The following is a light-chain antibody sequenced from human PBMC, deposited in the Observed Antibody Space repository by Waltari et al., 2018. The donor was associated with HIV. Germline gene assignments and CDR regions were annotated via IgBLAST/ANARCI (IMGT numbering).Light chain of an antibody. CDR3: QQLNSYPQT. J-gene: IGKJ2*01. CDR1: QGISTY. Sequence: DIQLTQSPSFLSASIGDRVTITCRASQGISTYLAWYQQHPGKAPNLLIYAASTLQSVVPSTFSGSGSGTEFTLTISSLQPEDFAIYYCQQLNSYPQTFGQGTKLEI. CDR2: AAS. V-gene: IGKV1-9*01.